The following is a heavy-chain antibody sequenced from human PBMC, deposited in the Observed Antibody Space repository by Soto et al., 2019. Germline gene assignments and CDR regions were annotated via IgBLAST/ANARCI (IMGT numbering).Heavy chain of an antibody. CDR1: GGSISSSSYY. D-gene: IGHD3-3*01. V-gene: IGHV4-39*01. CDR3: ARHQAYYDFWSGYPETRNNWFDP. Sequence: SETLSLTCTVSGGSISSSSYYWGWIRQPPGKGLEWIGSIYYSGSTYYNPSLKSRVTISVDTSKNQFSLKLSSVTAADTAVYYCARHQAYYDFWSGYPETRNNWFDPWGQGTLVTVSS. J-gene: IGHJ5*02. CDR2: IYYSGST.